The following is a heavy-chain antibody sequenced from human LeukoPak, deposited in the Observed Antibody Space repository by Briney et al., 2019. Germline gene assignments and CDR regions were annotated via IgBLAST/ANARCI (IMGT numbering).Heavy chain of an antibody. Sequence: SSETLSLTCAVYGGSFSGYYWSWIRQPPGKGLEWIGEINHSGSTNYNPSLKSRVTISVDTSKNQFSLKLSSVTAADTAVYYCARGVERIEYYFDYWGQGTLVTVSS. CDR2: INHSGST. D-gene: IGHD2/OR15-2a*01. CDR1: GGSFSGYY. CDR3: ARGVERIEYYFDY. V-gene: IGHV4-34*01. J-gene: IGHJ4*02.